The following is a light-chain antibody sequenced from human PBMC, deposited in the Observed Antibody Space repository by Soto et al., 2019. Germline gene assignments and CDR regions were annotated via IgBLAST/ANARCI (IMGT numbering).Light chain of an antibody. J-gene: IGKJ1*01. Sequence: IGMARSPATLSVSPGERATLSCRATQSVSSNLAWYQQRPGQAPRLLIYGASTRATGIPARFNGSGSGTEFTLTISSLQSADFAVYFCQQFTDWPPWTFGQGTKVDIK. CDR3: QQFTDWPPWT. CDR2: GAS. V-gene: IGKV3-15*01. CDR1: QSVSSN.